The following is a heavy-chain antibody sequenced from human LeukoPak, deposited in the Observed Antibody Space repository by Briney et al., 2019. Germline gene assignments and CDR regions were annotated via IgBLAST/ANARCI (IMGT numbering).Heavy chain of an antibody. J-gene: IGHJ4*02. D-gene: IGHD2-2*02. V-gene: IGHV3-23*01. CDR3: AKDPNPREYQLLYGY. CDR2: ISGSGGST. CDR1: GFTFSSYA. Sequence: GGSLRLSCAASGFTFSSYAMSWVRQAPGKGLEWVSGISGSGGSTYYADSVKGRFTISRDNSKNTLYLQMDSLRAEDTAVYCCAKDPNPREYQLLYGYWGQGTLVTVSS.